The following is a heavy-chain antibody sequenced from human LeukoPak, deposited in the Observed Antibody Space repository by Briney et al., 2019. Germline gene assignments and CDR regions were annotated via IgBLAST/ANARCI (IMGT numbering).Heavy chain of an antibody. CDR2: IIPIFGTA. J-gene: IGHJ5*02. V-gene: IGHV1-69*05. CDR3: ARSSPRIRFLEWLSGPWFDP. CDR1: GGTFSSYA. D-gene: IGHD3-3*01. Sequence: GASVKVSCKASGGTFSSYAISWVRQAPGQGLGWMGGIIPIFGTANYAQKFQGRVTITTDESTSTAYMELSSLRSEDTAVYYCARSSPRIRFLEWLSGPWFDPWGQGTLVTVSS.